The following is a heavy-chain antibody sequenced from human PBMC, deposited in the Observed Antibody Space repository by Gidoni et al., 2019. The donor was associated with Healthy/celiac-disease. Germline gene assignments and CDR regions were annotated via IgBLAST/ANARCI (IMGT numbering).Heavy chain of an antibody. J-gene: IGHJ4*02. CDR2: SSGDGGST. CDR1: GFTFDDSA. Sequence: EVQLVESGGGVVQPGGSMRLSCAASGFTFDDSAMHLVRQAPGKGLELVSLSSGDGGSTYYADSVKGRFTISRDNSKNSLYLQMNSLRTEDTALYYCAKSYYYGSGTGVWDYWGQGTLVTVSS. CDR3: AKSYYYGSGTGVWDY. D-gene: IGHD3-10*01. V-gene: IGHV3-43*02.